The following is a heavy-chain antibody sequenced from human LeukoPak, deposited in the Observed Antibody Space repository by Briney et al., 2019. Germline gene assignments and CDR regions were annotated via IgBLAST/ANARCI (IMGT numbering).Heavy chain of an antibody. CDR3: ARWPYWSGDWFDP. Sequence: SETLSLTCAVYGGSFSGYYWSWIRQPPGKGLEWIGYIYYSGSTNYNPSLKSRVTISVDTSKNQFSLKLSSVTAADTAVYYCARWPYWSGDWFDPWGQGTLVTVSS. D-gene: IGHD3-10*01. CDR1: GGSFSGYY. V-gene: IGHV4-59*01. CDR2: IYYSGST. J-gene: IGHJ5*02.